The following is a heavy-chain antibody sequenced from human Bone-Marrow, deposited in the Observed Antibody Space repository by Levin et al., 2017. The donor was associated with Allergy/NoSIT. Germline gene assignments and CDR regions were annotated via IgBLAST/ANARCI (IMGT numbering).Heavy chain of an antibody. Sequence: LRLSCSVSGGSISSADSYWNWIRQPPGQGLEWIGYIDYTGYTYDNPSLKSRLTISADTSKNQFSLKLTSVTAADTAVYYCARRLDGRWYFDNWGQGALVTVSS. CDR1: GGSISSADSY. D-gene: IGHD5-24*01. CDR2: IDYTGYT. CDR3: ARRLDGRWYFDN. J-gene: IGHJ4*02. V-gene: IGHV4-30-4*01.